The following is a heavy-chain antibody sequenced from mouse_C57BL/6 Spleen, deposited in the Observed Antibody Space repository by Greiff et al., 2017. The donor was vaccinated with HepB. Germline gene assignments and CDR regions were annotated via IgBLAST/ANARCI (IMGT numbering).Heavy chain of an antibody. CDR1: GYSITSGYY. V-gene: IGHV3-6*01. Sequence: EVQVVESGPGLVKPSQSLSLTCSVTGYSITSGYYWNWIRQFPGNKLEWMGYISYDGSNNYNPSLKNRISITRDTSKNQFFLKLNSVTTEDTATYYCAREGVIYDGHFDYWGQGTTLTVSS. CDR3: AREGVIYDGHFDY. D-gene: IGHD2-3*01. J-gene: IGHJ2*01. CDR2: ISYDGSN.